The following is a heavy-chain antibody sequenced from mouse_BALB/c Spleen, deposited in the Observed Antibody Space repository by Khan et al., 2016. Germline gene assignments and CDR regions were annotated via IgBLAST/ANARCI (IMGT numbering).Heavy chain of an antibody. CDR2: IDPENGDT. CDR3: NGRYDGYAMDY. J-gene: IGHJ4*01. V-gene: IGHV14-4*02. D-gene: IGHD2-14*01. CDR1: GFNSKDYY. Sequence: VQLQQSGAELVRSGASVKLSCTASGFNSKDYYMHWVKQRPEQGLEWIGWIDPENGDTEYAPKFQGKATMTADTSSNTAYLQLSSLTSEDTAVYYCNGRYDGYAMDYWGQGTSVTVSS.